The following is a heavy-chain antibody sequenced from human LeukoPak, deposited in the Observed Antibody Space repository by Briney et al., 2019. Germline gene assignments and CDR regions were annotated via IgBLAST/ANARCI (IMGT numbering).Heavy chain of an antibody. CDR3: AIGPQTDAFDI. CDR1: GFTVSSNY. Sequence: GGSLRLSCAASGFTVSSNYMNWVRQAPGKGLEWVSVIYSGGSTYYADSVKGRFTISRDNSKNTLYLQMNSLRGDDTAVYFCAIGPQTDAFDIWGQGTMVTVSS. CDR2: IYSGGST. J-gene: IGHJ3*02. V-gene: IGHV3-66*01.